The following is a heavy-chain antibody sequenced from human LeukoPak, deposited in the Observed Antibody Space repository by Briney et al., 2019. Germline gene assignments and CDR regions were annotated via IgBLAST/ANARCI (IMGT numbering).Heavy chain of an antibody. Sequence: GGSLRLSCAASGFTFSSYWMHWVRQTPGKGLVWVSRINSDGSSISYADSVKGRFTISRDNAKNTLYLQMNSLRAEDTAVYYCARDLEASYYDSSGSMVSGDYWGQGTLVTVSS. CDR1: GFTFSSYW. J-gene: IGHJ4*02. V-gene: IGHV3-74*01. CDR3: ARDLEASYYDSSGSMVSGDY. CDR2: INSDGSSI. D-gene: IGHD3-22*01.